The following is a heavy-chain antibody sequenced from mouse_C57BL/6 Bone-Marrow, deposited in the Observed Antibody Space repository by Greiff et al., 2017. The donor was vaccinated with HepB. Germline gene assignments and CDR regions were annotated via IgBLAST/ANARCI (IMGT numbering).Heavy chain of an antibody. V-gene: IGHV1-55*01. J-gene: IGHJ3*01. CDR2: IYPGSGST. CDR3: AREGSSAFAY. CDR1: GYTFTSYW. D-gene: IGHD1-1*01. Sequence: VQLQQSGAELVKPGASVKISCKASGYTFTSYWINWVKQSHGQGLEWIGDIYPGSGSTNYNEKFKSKATLTVDTSSSTAYMQLSSLTSADSAVCYCAREGSSAFAYWGQGTLVPVSA.